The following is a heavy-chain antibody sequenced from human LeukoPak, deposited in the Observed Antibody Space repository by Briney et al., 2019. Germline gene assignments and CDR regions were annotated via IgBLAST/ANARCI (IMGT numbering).Heavy chain of an antibody. CDR2: IYYSGST. D-gene: IGHD6-13*01. Sequence: SETLSLTCTVSGGYISSSSYYWGWIRQPPGKGLEWIGSIYYSGSTYYNPSLKSRVTISVDTSKNQFSLKLSSVTAADTAVYYCARVLAAAGNNWFDPWGQGTLVTVSS. J-gene: IGHJ5*02. CDR3: ARVLAAAGNNWFDP. V-gene: IGHV4-39*07. CDR1: GGYISSSSYY.